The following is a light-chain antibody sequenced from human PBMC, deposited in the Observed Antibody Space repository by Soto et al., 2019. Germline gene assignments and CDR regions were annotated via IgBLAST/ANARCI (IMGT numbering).Light chain of an antibody. Sequence: QSVLTQDTSVSGSHGQSITISCTGTSSVVGGFNYVSWYQQHPGKAPKLMIYDVFTRPSGVSNRFSGSKSGNTASLTISALQAEDEADYYCTSWTSTSTYVFGSGTKVTVL. CDR3: TSWTSTSTYV. J-gene: IGLJ1*01. CDR1: SSVVGGFNY. CDR2: DVF. V-gene: IGLV2-14*03.